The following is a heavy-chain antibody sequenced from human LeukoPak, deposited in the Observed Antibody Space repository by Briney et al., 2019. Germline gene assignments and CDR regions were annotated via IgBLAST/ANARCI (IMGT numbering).Heavy chain of an antibody. D-gene: IGHD2-8*02. CDR3: AGHHPRNTVGF. CDR1: GGSFSGYY. V-gene: IGHV4-34*01. CDR2: INHSGST. Sequence: PSETLSLTCAVYGGSFSGYYWSWIRQPPGKGLEWIGEINHSGSTNYNPSLKSRVTISVDTSKNQFSLKLSPVTAADTAVYYCAGHHPRNTVGFWGQGTLVTVSS. J-gene: IGHJ4*02.